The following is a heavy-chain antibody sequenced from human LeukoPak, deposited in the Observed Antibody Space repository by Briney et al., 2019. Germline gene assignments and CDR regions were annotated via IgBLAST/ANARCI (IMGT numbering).Heavy chain of an antibody. J-gene: IGHJ4*02. CDR1: GGSISSSSYY. D-gene: IGHD2-21*01. CDR2: IYYSGST. CDR3: ARLRLYSDY. Sequence: SETPSLTCTVSGGSISSSSYYWGWIRQPPGKGLEWIGSIYYSGSTYYNPSLKSRVTISVDTSKNQFSLKLSSVTAADTAVYYCARLRLYSDYWGQGTLVTVSS. V-gene: IGHV4-39*01.